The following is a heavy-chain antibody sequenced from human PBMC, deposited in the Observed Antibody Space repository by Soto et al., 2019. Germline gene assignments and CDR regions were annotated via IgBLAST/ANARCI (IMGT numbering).Heavy chain of an antibody. V-gene: IGHV3-30*03. CDR2: ISYDGNNK. J-gene: IGHJ4*02. D-gene: IGHD4-17*01. CDR1: EFTFSNYA. CDR3: ARGPSYSDSYFDH. Sequence: GGSLRLSCAASEFTFSNYAMHWVRQAPGKGLQRLAVISYDGNNKYYADSVEGRFTISRDNSKNTVYLQMNSLRLEGTAVYYCARGPSYSDSYFDHWGQGTLVTVSS.